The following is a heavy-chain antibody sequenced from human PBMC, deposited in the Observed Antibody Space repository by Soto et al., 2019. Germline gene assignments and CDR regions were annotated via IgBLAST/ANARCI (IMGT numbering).Heavy chain of an antibody. V-gene: IGHV2-5*02. Sequence: QITLKESGPTLVKPTQTLTLTCTFSGFSLSTSGVGVGWIRQPPGKALEWLALIYWDDDKRYSPSLKSRPTITKDTSKNQVVLTMTNMDPVDTATYYCAHRSAIYDSSGYYYGASWFDPWGQGTLVTVSS. CDR3: AHRSAIYDSSGYYYGASWFDP. CDR2: IYWDDDK. CDR1: GFSLSTSGVG. J-gene: IGHJ5*02. D-gene: IGHD3-22*01.